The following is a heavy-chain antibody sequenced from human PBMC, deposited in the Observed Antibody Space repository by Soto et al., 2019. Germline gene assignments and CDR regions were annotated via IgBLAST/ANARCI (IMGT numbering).Heavy chain of an antibody. V-gene: IGHV1-69*13. J-gene: IGHJ2*01. Sequence: GASVKVSCKASGGTFSSYAISWVRQAPGQGLEWMGGIIPIFGTANYAQKFQGRVTITADESTSTAYMELSSLRSEDTAVYYCARGVGVPAEEGWYLDLWGRGTLVTVSS. CDR2: IIPIFGTA. D-gene: IGHD1-26*01. CDR1: GGTFSSYA. CDR3: ARGVGVPAEEGWYLDL.